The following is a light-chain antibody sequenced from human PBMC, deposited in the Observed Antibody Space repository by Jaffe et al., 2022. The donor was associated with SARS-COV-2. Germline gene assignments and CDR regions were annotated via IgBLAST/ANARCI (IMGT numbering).Light chain of an antibody. Sequence: QSALTQPPSASGSPGQSVTISCTGTSTDVGGYDYVSWYQQHPGKAPKLMIYEVTKRPSWVPDRFSGSKSGNTASLTVSWLQAEDEADYYCSSYAGSDNFVVFGGGTKLTVL. CDR3: SSYAGSDNFVV. CDR2: EVT. J-gene: IGLJ2*01. V-gene: IGLV2-8*01. CDR1: STDVGGYDY.